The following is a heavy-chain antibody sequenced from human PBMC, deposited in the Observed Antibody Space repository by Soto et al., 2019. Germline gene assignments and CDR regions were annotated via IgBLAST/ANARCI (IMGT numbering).Heavy chain of an antibody. J-gene: IGHJ4*02. CDR3: AREYSGYGSFDY. CDR2: IYYSGST. D-gene: IGHD5-12*01. V-gene: IGHV4-59*12. Sequence: SATLSLTCTVSGGSISSYYWSWIRQPPGKGPEWIGYIYYSGSTNYNPSLKSRVTISVDTSKNQFSLKLSSVTAADTAVYYCAREYSGYGSFDYWGQGTLVTVSS. CDR1: GGSISSYY.